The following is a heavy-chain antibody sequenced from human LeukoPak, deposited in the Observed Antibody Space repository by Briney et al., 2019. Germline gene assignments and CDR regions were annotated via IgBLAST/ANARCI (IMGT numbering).Heavy chain of an antibody. CDR1: GFTFSTYG. CDR3: XKDMGGSGRNWASXWFDP. D-gene: IGHD1-26*01. CDR2: ISGDGGSS. Sequence: GGSLRLSCAASGFTFSTYGMHWVRHAPGKGLEWVSLISGDGGSSHQADSVKGRFTISRDNSKNSLYLQMNSLRTADTPLSYCXKDMGGSGRNWASXWFDPWGQGTLVAVSS. J-gene: IGHJ5*02. V-gene: IGHV3-43*02.